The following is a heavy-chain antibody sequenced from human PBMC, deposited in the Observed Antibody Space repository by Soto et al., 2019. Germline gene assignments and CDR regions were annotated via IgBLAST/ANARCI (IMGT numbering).Heavy chain of an antibody. CDR2: IYYSGST. CDR3: AGGYYGMDV. Sequence: SETLSLTCTVSGGSISRGGYFWSWIRQHPGEGLEWIAYIYYSGSTYYNPSLKSRISISVDTSKNQFSLRLSSVTAADTAVYYCAGGYYGMDVWGQGTTVTVSS. D-gene: IGHD3-16*01. J-gene: IGHJ6*02. V-gene: IGHV4-31*03. CDR1: GGSISRGGYF.